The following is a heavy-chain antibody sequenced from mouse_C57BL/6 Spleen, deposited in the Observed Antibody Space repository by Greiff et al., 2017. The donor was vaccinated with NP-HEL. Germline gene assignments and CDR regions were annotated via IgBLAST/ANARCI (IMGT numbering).Heavy chain of an antibody. V-gene: IGHV14-3*01. CDR2: IDPSPVNT. Sequence: VQLQQSVAELVRPAASVKLSCTASGVHLPPTSMPLFTPRPSHGLECIGIIDPSPVNTKYAPKFQGKATITADTSSNTAYLQLSSLTSEDTAIYYCARGGTTVVADYWGQGTTLTVSS. CDR1: GVHLPPTS. CDR3: ARGGTTVVADY. J-gene: IGHJ2*01. D-gene: IGHD1-1*01.